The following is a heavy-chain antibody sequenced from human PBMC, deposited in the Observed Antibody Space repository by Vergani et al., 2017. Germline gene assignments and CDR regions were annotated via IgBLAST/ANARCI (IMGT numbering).Heavy chain of an antibody. Sequence: QVQLVQSGAEVKKPGASVKVSCKASGYTFTGYYMHWVRQAPGQGLEWMGWINPNSGGTNYAQKFQGRVTMTRNTSISTAYMELSSLRSEDTAVYYCARGATAAAGPDYYYYYYMDVWGKGP. CDR3: ARGATAAAGPDYYYYYYMDV. CDR1: GYTFTGYY. CDR2: INPNSGGT. D-gene: IGHD6-13*01. J-gene: IGHJ6*03. V-gene: IGHV1-2*02.